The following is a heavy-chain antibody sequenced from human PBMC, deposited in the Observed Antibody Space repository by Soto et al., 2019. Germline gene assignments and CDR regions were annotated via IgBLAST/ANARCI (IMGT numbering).Heavy chain of an antibody. CDR1: GFTFSSYA. CDR2: ISSNGGST. D-gene: IGHD3-3*01. CDR3: ARAGTPYYDFWSGYPRSDAFDI. V-gene: IGHV3-64*01. Sequence: GSLRLSCAASGFTFSSYAMHWVRQAPGKGLEYVSAISSNGGSTYYANSVKGRFTISRDNSKNTLYLQMGSLRAEDMAVYYCARAGTPYYDFWSGYPRSDAFDIWGQGTMVTVSS. J-gene: IGHJ3*02.